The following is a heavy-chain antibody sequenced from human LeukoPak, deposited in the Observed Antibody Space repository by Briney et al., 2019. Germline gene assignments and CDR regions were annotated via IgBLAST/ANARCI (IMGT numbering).Heavy chain of an antibody. J-gene: IGHJ4*02. V-gene: IGHV3-33*01. CDR1: GFTFSRYD. D-gene: IGHD6-19*01. CDR2: IWYEGSKK. Sequence: GGSLRLSCAVSGFTFSRYDMQWARQAPGKGLEWVAVIWYEGSKKHYADAVKGRFTISRDNSKNTLYLQMNSLRGEDTAVYCFAREEQWLVRSFYYCGQGALVTVSS. CDR3: AREEQWLVRSFYY.